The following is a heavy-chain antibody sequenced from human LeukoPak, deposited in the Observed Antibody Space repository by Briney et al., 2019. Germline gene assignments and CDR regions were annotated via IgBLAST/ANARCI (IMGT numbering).Heavy chain of an antibody. CDR3: ARGAAAGTRYYFDY. J-gene: IGHJ4*02. CDR2: INPSGGST. V-gene: IGHV1-46*01. Sequence: ASVKVSCKASGYTFTSYYMHWVRQAPGQGLEWMGIINPSGGSTSYAQKFQGRVTMTRDTSISTAYMELSRLISDDTAVYYCARGAAAGTRYYFDYWGQGTLVTVSS. D-gene: IGHD6-13*01. CDR1: GYTFTSYY.